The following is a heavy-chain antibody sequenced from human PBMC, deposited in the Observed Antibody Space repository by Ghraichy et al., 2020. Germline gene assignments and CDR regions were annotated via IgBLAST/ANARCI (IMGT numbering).Heavy chain of an antibody. CDR1: GGSLSGYY. CDR2: INHGGST. CDR3: ARVSDSGYGYPDY. J-gene: IGHJ4*02. V-gene: IGHV4-34*01. D-gene: IGHD5-12*01. Sequence: TLSLTCAVYGGSLSGYYWSWIRQPPGKGLEWIGEINHGGSTNSNPSLKSRVTMSVDTSKNQFSLKLSSVTAADTALYYCARVSDSGYGYPDYWGQGTLVTVSS.